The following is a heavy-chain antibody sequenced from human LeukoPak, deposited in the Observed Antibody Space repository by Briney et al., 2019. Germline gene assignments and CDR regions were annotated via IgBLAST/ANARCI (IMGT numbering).Heavy chain of an antibody. D-gene: IGHD3-22*01. CDR3: ARSHYYNSSGYFDYYYGLDV. Sequence: GGPLRLSCAASGFTFSTYWMHWVRQAPGKGLVWVSRINGDGRSTRYADSVKGRFTISRDNAKNTLYLQMNSLGAEDTAIYYCARSHYYNSSGYFDYYYGLDVWGQGTTVTVSS. CDR2: INGDGRST. CDR1: GFTFSTYW. V-gene: IGHV3-74*01. J-gene: IGHJ6*02.